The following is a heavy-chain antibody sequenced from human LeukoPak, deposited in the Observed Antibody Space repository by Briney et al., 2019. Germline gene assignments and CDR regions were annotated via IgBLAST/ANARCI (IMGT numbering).Heavy chain of an antibody. V-gene: IGHV3-53*01. Sequence: PGGSLRLSCAASGFTFSSYSMNWVRQAPGKKMEWVSVIYSGGSTDYADSVRGRFTISRDNSKNTLYLQMNSLRAEDTAVYYCAYSGSYYHYFDYWGQGTLVTVSS. CDR3: AYSGSYYHYFDY. CDR1: GFTFSSYS. J-gene: IGHJ4*02. D-gene: IGHD1-26*01. CDR2: IYSGGST.